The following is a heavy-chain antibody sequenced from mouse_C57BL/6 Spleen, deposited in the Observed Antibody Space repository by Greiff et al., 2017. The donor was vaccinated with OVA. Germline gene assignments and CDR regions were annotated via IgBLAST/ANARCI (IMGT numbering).Heavy chain of an antibody. CDR2: IDPSDSET. CDR3: ARSSSSYDY. D-gene: IGHD1-1*01. Sequence: VQLQQSGAELVRPGSSVKLSCKASGYTFTSYWMHWVKQRPIQGLEWIGNIDPSDSETHYNQKFKDKATLTVDKSSSTAYMQLSSLTSEDSAVYYCARSSSSYDYWGQGTTLTVSS. CDR1: GYTFTSYW. J-gene: IGHJ2*01. V-gene: IGHV1-52*01.